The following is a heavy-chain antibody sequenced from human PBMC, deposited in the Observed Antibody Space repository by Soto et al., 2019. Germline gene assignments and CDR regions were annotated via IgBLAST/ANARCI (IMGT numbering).Heavy chain of an antibody. D-gene: IGHD3-16*01. CDR2: ISYSGST. V-gene: IGHV4-39*01. Sequence: QLQLQESGPGLVKPSETLSLTCIVSGGSISSSSYHWGWVRQPPGEGLEWIGTISYSGSTFYNPSLHNRVGLTGGTSKNWFSLKISSVPVAVTAVYYCFGDRSTWVWGDFWGQGSLVTVSS. J-gene: IGHJ4*02. CDR1: GGSISSSSYH. CDR3: FGDRSTWVWGDF.